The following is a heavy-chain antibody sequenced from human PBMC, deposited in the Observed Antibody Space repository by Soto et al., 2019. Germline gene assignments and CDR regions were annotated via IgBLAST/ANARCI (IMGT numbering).Heavy chain of an antibody. D-gene: IGHD2-2*01. CDR1: GGSISSYC. CDR3: ARLAVTDAMSAWFDP. CDR2: IYISGST. V-gene: IGHV4-4*07. Sequence: SETLSLTCTVSGGSISSYCWTWIRQPAGKGLEWIGRIYISGSTDYNPSLKSRVTMSVDTSKNQFSLKLTSVTAADTAVYYCARLAVTDAMSAWFDPWGQGTLVTVSS. J-gene: IGHJ5*02.